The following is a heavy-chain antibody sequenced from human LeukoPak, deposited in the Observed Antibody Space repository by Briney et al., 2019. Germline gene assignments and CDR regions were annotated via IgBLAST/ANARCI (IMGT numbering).Heavy chain of an antibody. Sequence: PWGSLRLSCAASGFTFNNYAMSWVRQAPGKGLEWVSGVTPGGNIPYYADSVKGRFTISRDNSNNTLYLQMGSLRAADTALYYCAKDIWLVSSGFQTFDLWGQGTLVTVSS. CDR3: AKDIWLVSSGFQTFDL. V-gene: IGHV3-23*01. J-gene: IGHJ4*02. CDR1: GFTFNNYA. D-gene: IGHD3-22*01. CDR2: VTPGGNIP.